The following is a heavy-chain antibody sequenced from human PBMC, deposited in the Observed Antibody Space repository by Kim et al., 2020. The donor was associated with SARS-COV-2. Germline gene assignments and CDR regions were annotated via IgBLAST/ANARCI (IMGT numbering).Heavy chain of an antibody. CDR2: IYPGDSDT. D-gene: IGHD3-22*01. J-gene: IGHJ1*01. CDR1: GYSFTSYW. V-gene: IGHV5-51*01. CDR3: ARWGXYDSSGYYYRGFLQX. Sequence: GESLKISCKGSGYSFTSYWIGWVRQMPGKGLEWMGIIYPGDSDTRYSPSFQGQVTTSADKSISTAYLQWSXLKASDTAMYYCARWGXYDSSGYYYRGFLQXWGQGTXVTVSS.